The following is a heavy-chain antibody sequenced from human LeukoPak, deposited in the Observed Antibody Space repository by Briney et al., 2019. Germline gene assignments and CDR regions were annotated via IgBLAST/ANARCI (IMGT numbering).Heavy chain of an antibody. CDR1: GASISSYY. D-gene: IGHD3-22*01. Sequence: SETLSLTCTVSGASISSYYWSWIRQPPGKGLEWIGYIYYSGSTNYNPALKSRVTISEGTSKNQISLKLSSVTAADTAVYYCARVSGYYDSSGYDYWGQGTLVTVSS. V-gene: IGHV4-59*01. CDR3: ARVSGYYDSSGYDY. J-gene: IGHJ4*02. CDR2: IYYSGST.